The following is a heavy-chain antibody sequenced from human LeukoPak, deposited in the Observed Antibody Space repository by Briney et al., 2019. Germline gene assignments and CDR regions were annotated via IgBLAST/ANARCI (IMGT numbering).Heavy chain of an antibody. Sequence: ASVKVSCTASGYTFTSYGISWVRQAPGQGLEWMGWISAYNGNTNYAQKLQGRVTMTTDTSTSTAYMELRSLRSDDTAVYYCASGHCSSTSCYLYYYMDVWGKGTTVTVSS. J-gene: IGHJ6*03. CDR1: GYTFTSYG. CDR2: ISAYNGNT. V-gene: IGHV1-18*01. D-gene: IGHD2-2*03. CDR3: ASGHCSSTSCYLYYYMDV.